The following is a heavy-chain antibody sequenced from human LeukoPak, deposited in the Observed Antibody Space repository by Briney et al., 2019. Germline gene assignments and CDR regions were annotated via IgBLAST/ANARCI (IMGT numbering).Heavy chain of an antibody. V-gene: IGHV3-33*01. J-gene: IGHJ4*02. CDR1: GFTFSSYG. D-gene: IGHD6-19*01. Sequence: GGSLRLSCAASGFTFSSYGMHWVRQAPGKGLEWVAVIWYDGSNKYYADSMKGRFTISRDNSKNTLYLQMNSLRAEDTAVYYCARDPDSGWYKDYYFDYWGQGTLVTVSS. CDR3: ARDPDSGWYKDYYFDY. CDR2: IWYDGSNK.